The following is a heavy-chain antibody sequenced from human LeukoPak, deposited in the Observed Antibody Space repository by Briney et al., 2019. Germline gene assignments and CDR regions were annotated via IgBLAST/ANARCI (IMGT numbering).Heavy chain of an antibody. D-gene: IGHD3-9*01. Sequence: SVKVSCKASGGTFSSYAISWVRQAPGQGLEWMGGIIPIFGTANYAQKFQGRVTITADESTSTAYMELSSLRSEDTAVYYYARSYYDILGAFDYWGQGTLVTVSS. CDR2: IIPIFGTA. V-gene: IGHV1-69*13. CDR1: GGTFSSYA. CDR3: ARSYYDILGAFDY. J-gene: IGHJ4*02.